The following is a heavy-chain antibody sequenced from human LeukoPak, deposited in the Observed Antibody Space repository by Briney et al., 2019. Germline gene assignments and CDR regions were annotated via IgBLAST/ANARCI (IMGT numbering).Heavy chain of an antibody. CDR2: MSSSSSYI. Sequence: GGSLRLSCAASGFTFSSYSMNWARQAPGKGLEWVSSMSSSSSYIYYADSVKGRFTISRDNAKNSLYLQMNSLRAEDTAVYYCARLGTESDAFDIWGQGTMVTVSS. J-gene: IGHJ3*02. V-gene: IGHV3-21*01. CDR3: ARLGTESDAFDI. CDR1: GFTFSSYS.